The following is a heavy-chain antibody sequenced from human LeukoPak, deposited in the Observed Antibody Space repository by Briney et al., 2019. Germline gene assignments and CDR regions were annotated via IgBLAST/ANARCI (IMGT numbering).Heavy chain of an antibody. V-gene: IGHV5-51*01. CDR1: GYSFTTYW. J-gene: IGHJ4*02. CDR2: IYPADSTA. D-gene: IGHD5-12*01. CDR3: ARHPKSGYSGYESYY. Sequence: GESLKISWKASGYSFTTYWIGWVRQLPGKGLEWMGIIYPADSTAHYSPSFQGQVTISVDKSINTAYLQWSRLKASDTAMYYCARHPKSGYSGYESYYWGQGALVTVSS.